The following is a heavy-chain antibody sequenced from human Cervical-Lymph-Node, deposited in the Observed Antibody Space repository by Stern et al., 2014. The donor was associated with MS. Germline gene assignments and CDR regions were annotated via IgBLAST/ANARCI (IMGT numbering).Heavy chain of an antibody. V-gene: IGHV2-70*04. CDR2: GDWDDDK. CDR3: ARMREDSSGLFEY. D-gene: IGHD3-22*01. Sequence: ESGPALVKPTQTLTLTCTFSGFSLSTYGMRVNWIRQPPGKALEWLARGDWDDDKFYSTSLKTRLTISKDTSKNQVVLTMTNMDPVDTATYYCARMREDSSGLFEYWGQGTLVTVSS. J-gene: IGHJ4*02. CDR1: GFSLSTYGMR.